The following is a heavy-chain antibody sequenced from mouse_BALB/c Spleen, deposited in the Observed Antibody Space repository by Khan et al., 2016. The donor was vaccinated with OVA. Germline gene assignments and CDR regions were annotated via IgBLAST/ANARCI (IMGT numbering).Heavy chain of an antibody. Sequence: EVQLQESGPGLVKPSQSLSLTCTVTGYSITSDYAWNWIRQFPGNKLEWMGYISSTGSTSYNPSLKSQISFTRDTSKNQFFLQLKSVTTEDTATYYCARSLYYSYGYALDCWGRGTSVTVSS. CDR2: ISSTGST. J-gene: IGHJ4*01. V-gene: IGHV3-2*02. CDR1: GYSITSDYA. D-gene: IGHD2-14*01. CDR3: ARSLYYSYGYALDC.